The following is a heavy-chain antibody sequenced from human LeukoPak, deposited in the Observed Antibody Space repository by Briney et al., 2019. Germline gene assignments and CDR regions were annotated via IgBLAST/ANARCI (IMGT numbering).Heavy chain of an antibody. CDR1: GGSFSGYY. Sequence: PSETLSLTCAVYGGSFSGYYWSWIRQPPGKGLEWIGEINHSGSTNYNPSLKSRVTISVDTSKNQFSLKLSSVTAADTAVYYCARAPPGYGDYDGILNYFDYWGQGTLVTVSS. V-gene: IGHV4-34*01. CDR3: ARAPPGYGDYDGILNYFDY. CDR2: INHSGST. D-gene: IGHD4-17*01. J-gene: IGHJ4*02.